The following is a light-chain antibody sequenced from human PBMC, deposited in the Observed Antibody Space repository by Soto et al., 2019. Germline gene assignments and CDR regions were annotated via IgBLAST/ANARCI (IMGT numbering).Light chain of an antibody. CDR1: SSDVGGFDY. CDR3: SSYTTYSSLVV. CDR2: EVS. V-gene: IGLV2-14*01. Sequence: QLVLTQPASVSGSPGQSITISCTGTSSDVGGFDYVSWYQQHPGKAPKLMIYEVSNRPSGVSNRFSGSKSGNTASLTISGLQADDEAEYYCSSYTTYSSLVVFGGGTKLTVL. J-gene: IGLJ2*01.